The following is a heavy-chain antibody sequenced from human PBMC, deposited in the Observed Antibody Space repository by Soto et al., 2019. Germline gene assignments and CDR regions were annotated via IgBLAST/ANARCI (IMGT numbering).Heavy chain of an antibody. V-gene: IGHV1-69*02. CDR1: GGTFSSYT. Sequence: QVQLVQSGAEVKKPGSSVKVSCKASGGTFSSYTISWVRQAPGQGLEWMGRIIPILGIANYAQKFQGRVTITADKSTSTAYMELSSLRSEDTAVYYCASNDYGDYGGDYYCDYWGQGTLVTVSS. D-gene: IGHD4-17*01. CDR2: IIPILGIA. J-gene: IGHJ4*02. CDR3: ASNDYGDYGGDYYCDY.